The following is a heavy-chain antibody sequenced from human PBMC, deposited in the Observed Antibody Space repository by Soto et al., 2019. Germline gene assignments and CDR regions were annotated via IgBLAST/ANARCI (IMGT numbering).Heavy chain of an antibody. J-gene: IGHJ4*02. V-gene: IGHV4-34*01. Sequence: SETLSLTCAVYGGSFSGYYWSWIRQPPGKGLEWIGEINHSGSTNYNPSLKSRVTISVDTSKNQFSLKLRSVAAAATAGYYSARAGSPVYYYDRSGYFTPLTYWGQGTLVTVPS. CDR1: GGSFSGYY. CDR3: ARAGSPVYYYDRSGYFTPLTY. CDR2: INHSGST. D-gene: IGHD3-22*01.